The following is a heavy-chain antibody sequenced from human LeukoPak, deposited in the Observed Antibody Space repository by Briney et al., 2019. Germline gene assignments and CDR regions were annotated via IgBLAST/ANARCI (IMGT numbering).Heavy chain of an antibody. CDR3: AKDGITMIVVVITAYFDY. CDR2: MNPNSGNT. CDR1: GYTFTSSD. V-gene: IGHV1-8*01. Sequence: ASVKVSCKASGYTFTSSDFNWVRQATGQGLEWMGWMNPNSGNTGYAQKFQGRVTMTRDTSISTAYMELSSLRSEDTAVYYCAKDGITMIVVVITAYFDYWGQGTLVTVSS. D-gene: IGHD3-22*01. J-gene: IGHJ4*02.